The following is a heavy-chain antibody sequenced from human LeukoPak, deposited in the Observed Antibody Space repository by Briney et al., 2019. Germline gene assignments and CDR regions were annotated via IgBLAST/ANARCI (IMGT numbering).Heavy chain of an antibody. D-gene: IGHD6-19*01. Sequence: GGSLRHSCTASGFTFGDYAMTWVRQPPGKGLEWVGFIRSKTYGGTTEYAASVKGRFTISRDDSKNIAYLQMNSLKTDDTAVYYCTRDQGIAVESDYWGQGTLLTVSS. V-gene: IGHV3-49*04. CDR2: IRSKTYGGTT. J-gene: IGHJ4*02. CDR3: TRDQGIAVESDY. CDR1: GFTFGDYA.